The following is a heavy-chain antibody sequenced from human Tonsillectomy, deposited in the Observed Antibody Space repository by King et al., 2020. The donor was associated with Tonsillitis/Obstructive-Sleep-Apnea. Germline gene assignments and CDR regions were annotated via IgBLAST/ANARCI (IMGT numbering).Heavy chain of an antibody. V-gene: IGHV3-11*01. Sequence: VQLVESGGGSVKPGGSLRLSCAASGYTFSDYYMSWIRQAPGKGLEWVSSISSSGSNIYYADSVKGRFTISRDNAKNSLNLQMNSLRAEDTAVYYCASDLDSSGWYWYFDLWGRGTLVTVSS. CDR2: ISSSGSNI. CDR3: ASDLDSSGWYWYFDL. J-gene: IGHJ2*01. D-gene: IGHD6-19*01. CDR1: GYTFSDYY.